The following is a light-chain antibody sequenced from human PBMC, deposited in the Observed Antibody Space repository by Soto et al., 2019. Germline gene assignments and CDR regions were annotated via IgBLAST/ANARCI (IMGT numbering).Light chain of an antibody. V-gene: IGKV3-11*01. CDR3: QQRSNWPLSLT. Sequence: EMVLTQSQATLSLSPGERATLSCRASQSVSSYLAWYQQKPGQAPRLLIYDASNRATGIPARFSGSGSGTDFTLTISSLEPEDFAVYYCQQRSNWPLSLTFGGGTKVEIK. J-gene: IGKJ4*01. CDR1: QSVSSY. CDR2: DAS.